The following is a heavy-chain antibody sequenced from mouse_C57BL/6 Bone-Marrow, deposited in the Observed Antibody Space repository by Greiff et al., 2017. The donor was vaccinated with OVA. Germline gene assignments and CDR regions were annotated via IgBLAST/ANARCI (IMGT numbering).Heavy chain of an antibody. CDR2: IWSGGST. CDR3: ARMVTTGSSYWYFDV. CDR1: GFSLTSYG. V-gene: IGHV2-2*01. J-gene: IGHJ1*03. D-gene: IGHD2-2*01. Sequence: VQLVESGPGLVQPSQSLSITCTVSGFSLTSYGVHWVRQSPGKGLEWLGVIWSGGSTDYNAAFISRLSISKDNSKSQVFFKMNSLQADDTAIYYCARMVTTGSSYWYFDVWGTGTTVTVSS.